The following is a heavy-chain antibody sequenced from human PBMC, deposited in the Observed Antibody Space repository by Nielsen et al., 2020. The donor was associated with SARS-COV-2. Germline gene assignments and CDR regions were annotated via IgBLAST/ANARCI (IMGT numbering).Heavy chain of an antibody. Sequence: GSLRLSCAVYGGSFSGYYWSWIRQPPGKGLEWIGEINHSGSTNYNPSLKSRVTISVDTSKNQFSLKLSSVTAADTAVYYCARGRTYSGSSAGYYYMDVWGKGTTVTVSS. J-gene: IGHJ6*03. V-gene: IGHV4-34*01. CDR3: ARGRTYSGSSAGYYYMDV. CDR1: GGSFSGYY. D-gene: IGHD1-26*01. CDR2: INHSGST.